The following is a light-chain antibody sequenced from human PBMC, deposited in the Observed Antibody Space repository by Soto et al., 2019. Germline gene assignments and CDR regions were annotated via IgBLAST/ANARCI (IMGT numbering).Light chain of an antibody. CDR3: SSYTSSSTGYV. Sequence: QSALTQPASVSGSPGQSITISCTGTSSDVGGYNYFSWYQQHPGKAPKLMIYDVSNRPSGVSNRFSGSKSGNTASLTISGLQAEDEADYYCSSYTSSSTGYVFGTGTKLTVL. CDR2: DVS. J-gene: IGLJ1*01. V-gene: IGLV2-14*01. CDR1: SSDVGGYNY.